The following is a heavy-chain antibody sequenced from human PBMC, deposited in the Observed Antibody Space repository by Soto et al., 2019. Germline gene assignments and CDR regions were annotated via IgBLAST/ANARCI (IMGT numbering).Heavy chain of an antibody. CDR3: ARYSGTYYVY. D-gene: IGHD1-26*01. J-gene: IGHJ4*02. CDR1: GGYISSYY. CDR2: IYYSGSS. V-gene: IGHV4-59*01. Sequence: SETMSLTCTVSGGYISSYYWSWIRQPPGKGLEWIGFIYYSGSSSYNPSLKSRVTISVDTSKNQFSLKLNSVSAADTAVYYCARYSGTYYVYWGQGILVTVSS.